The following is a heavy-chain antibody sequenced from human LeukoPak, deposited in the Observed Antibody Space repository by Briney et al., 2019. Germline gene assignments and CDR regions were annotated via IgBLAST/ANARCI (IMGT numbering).Heavy chain of an antibody. CDR2: IRYDGSNK. CDR1: GFTFSSYG. V-gene: IGHV3-30*02. J-gene: IGHJ6*03. D-gene: IGHD1-14*01. CDR3: AKDRGTTGLAPPSMDV. Sequence: QAGGSLRLSCAASGFTFSSYGMHWVRQAPGKGLEWVAFIRYDGSNKYYADSVKGRFTISRDNSKNTLYLQMNSLRAEDTAVYYCAKDRGTTGLAPPSMDVWGKGTTVTISS.